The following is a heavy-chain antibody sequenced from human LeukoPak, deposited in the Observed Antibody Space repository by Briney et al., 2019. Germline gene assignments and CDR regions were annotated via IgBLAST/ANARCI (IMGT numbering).Heavy chain of an antibody. J-gene: IGHJ5*02. V-gene: IGHV4-4*07. CDR1: GGSISSYY. Sequence: KPSETLSLTCTVSGGSISSYYWSWIRQPAGKGLEWIGRIYTSGSTAYNTSLKSRGTMSVDTSKQQFSLKLRSVTAADTAVYYCARDEWISSSWVNWFDPWGQGTLVTVSS. CDR3: ARDEWISSSWVNWFDP. CDR2: IYTSGST. D-gene: IGHD6-13*01.